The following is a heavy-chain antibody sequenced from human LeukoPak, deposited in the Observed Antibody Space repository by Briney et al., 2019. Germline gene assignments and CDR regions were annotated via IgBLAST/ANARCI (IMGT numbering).Heavy chain of an antibody. Sequence: SETLSLTCAVYGGSFSGYYWSWIRQPPGKGLEWIGEINHSGSTNYNPSLKSRVTISVDRSKNQFSLKLSSVTAADTAVYYCARVRCSGGSCYYNYFDYWGQGTLVTVSS. D-gene: IGHD2-15*01. CDR3: ARVRCSGGSCYYNYFDY. V-gene: IGHV4-34*01. J-gene: IGHJ4*02. CDR2: INHSGST. CDR1: GGSFSGYY.